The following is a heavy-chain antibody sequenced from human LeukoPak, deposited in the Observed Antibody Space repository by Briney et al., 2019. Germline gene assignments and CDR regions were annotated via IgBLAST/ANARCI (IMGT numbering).Heavy chain of an antibody. Sequence: PGGSLRLSCAASGFTFSSYSMNWVRQAPGKGLEWVSSISTTSSYIYYADSVKGRFTISRDNAKNSLYLQMNSLRAEDTAVYYCARGDYYDSSGYYYEAYWGQGTLVTVSS. J-gene: IGHJ4*02. CDR2: ISTTSSYI. CDR3: ARGDYYDSSGYYYEAY. V-gene: IGHV3-21*01. CDR1: GFTFSSYS. D-gene: IGHD3-22*01.